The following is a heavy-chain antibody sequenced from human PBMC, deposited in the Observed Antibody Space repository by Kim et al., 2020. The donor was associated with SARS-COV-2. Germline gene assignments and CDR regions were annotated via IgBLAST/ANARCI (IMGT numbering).Heavy chain of an antibody. V-gene: IGHV3-30*04. CDR2: ISYDGRVI. CDR1: GFTFSSYA. J-gene: IGHJ3*02. CDR3: AAGPDSGICSQDDPFAI. D-gene: IGHD1-26*01. Sequence: GGSLRLSCAASGFTFSSYAMHWVRQDPGKGLEWVGLISYDGRVIFYADSVKGRFTISRDNSKNTLYLQMDSLRSEDTAVYYCAAGPDSGICSQDDPFAIWGQGTVVTVSS.